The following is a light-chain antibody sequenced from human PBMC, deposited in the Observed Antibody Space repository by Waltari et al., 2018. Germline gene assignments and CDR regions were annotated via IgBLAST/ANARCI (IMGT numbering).Light chain of an antibody. V-gene: IGLV2-14*03. CDR3: SSYTKKRSVV. CDR1: STDIGAYNY. J-gene: IGLJ2*01. Sequence: QSALTQPASVSGSPGQSNTISCTGTSTDIGAYNYVYWYQQHPGKDPTLMIFDVFERPSGVSHRFSGSKSGNTASLTISGLQAEDDADYFCSSYTKKRSVVFGGGTKVTVL. CDR2: DVF.